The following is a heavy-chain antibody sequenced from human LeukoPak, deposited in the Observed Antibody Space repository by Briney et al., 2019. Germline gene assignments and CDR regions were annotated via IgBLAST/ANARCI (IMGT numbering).Heavy chain of an antibody. Sequence: SQTLSLTCTVSGGSISSGSYYWGWIRQPPGKGLEWIGNIYYSGIADYNPSLKSRVTISVDTSKNQFSLKLSSVTAADTAAYYCARVPPWYMDVWGKGTTITVSS. J-gene: IGHJ6*03. CDR2: IYYSGIA. CDR3: ARVPPWYMDV. CDR1: GGSISSGSYY. V-gene: IGHV4-39*07.